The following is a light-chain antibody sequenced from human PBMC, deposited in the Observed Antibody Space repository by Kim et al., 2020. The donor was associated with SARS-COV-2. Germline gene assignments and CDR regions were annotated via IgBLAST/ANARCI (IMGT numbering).Light chain of an antibody. CDR1: TSDVGSYNS. Sequence: GQSITSSCTGTTSDVGSYNSVSWYQQHPGTTPKLIIYDVNQRPSGISNRLSGSKSGNTASLTISGLQSEDESDYHCCSYTGSDTYVFGTGTKVTVL. V-gene: IGLV2-14*04. CDR3: CSYTGSDTYV. J-gene: IGLJ1*01. CDR2: DVN.